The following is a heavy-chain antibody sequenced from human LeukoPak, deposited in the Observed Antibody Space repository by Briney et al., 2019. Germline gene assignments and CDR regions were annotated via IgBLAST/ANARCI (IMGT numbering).Heavy chain of an antibody. Sequence: SETLSLTCTVSGGSISSYYWSWIRQPPGKGLEWIGYIYYSGGTNYNPSLKSRVTISVDTSKNQFSLKLSSVTAADTAVYYCAREVVTAIHDAFDIWGQGTMVTVSS. D-gene: IGHD2-21*02. J-gene: IGHJ3*02. CDR2: IYYSGGT. V-gene: IGHV4-59*12. CDR3: AREVVTAIHDAFDI. CDR1: GGSISSYY.